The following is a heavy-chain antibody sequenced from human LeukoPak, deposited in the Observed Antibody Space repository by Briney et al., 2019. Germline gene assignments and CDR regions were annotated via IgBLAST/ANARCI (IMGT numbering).Heavy chain of an antibody. CDR2: VNHGGST. CDR1: GGSFNDYC. J-gene: IGHJ4*02. V-gene: IGHV4-34*01. Sequence: SETLSLTCAVYGGSFNDYCWTWIRQPPGKGLEWIGEVNHGGSTNYNPSLKSRVAISVDTSKNQFSLKLTSVTAADTAVYYCVRQNLNSSLYSFDYWGQGTLVTVPS. D-gene: IGHD3-16*02. CDR3: VRQNLNSSLYSFDY.